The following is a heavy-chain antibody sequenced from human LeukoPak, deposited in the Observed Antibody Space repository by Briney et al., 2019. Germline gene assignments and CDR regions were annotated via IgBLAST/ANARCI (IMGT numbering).Heavy chain of an antibody. Sequence: GGSPRLSCAASGFTFCNAWMSWVGRAPGQGLEWFGRFKSKTNGGTTDYAAPVKGRYTISRDDSKNTLYLQMKSLKTEDTAVYYCTTVPDTAMVRWGQGTLVTVSS. V-gene: IGHV3-15*01. CDR2: FKSKTNGGTT. D-gene: IGHD5-18*01. CDR1: GFTFCNAW. J-gene: IGHJ4*02. CDR3: TTVPDTAMVR.